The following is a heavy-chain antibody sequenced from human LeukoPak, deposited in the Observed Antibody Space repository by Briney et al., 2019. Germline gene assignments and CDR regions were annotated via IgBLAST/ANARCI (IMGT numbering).Heavy chain of an antibody. CDR3: ARVSTNSRVAGYDPQWYFDL. D-gene: IGHD5-12*01. CDR1: GYTFINYG. Sequence: ASMKVSCKASGYTFINYGFSWVRQAPGQGLEWTGWSSAYNGNTNYLQKFQGRVTMTTDTSTNTVYMELRSLRSDDTAVYYCARVSTNSRVAGYDPQWYFDLWGRGTPVTVSP. CDR2: SSAYNGNT. J-gene: IGHJ2*01. V-gene: IGHV1-18*04.